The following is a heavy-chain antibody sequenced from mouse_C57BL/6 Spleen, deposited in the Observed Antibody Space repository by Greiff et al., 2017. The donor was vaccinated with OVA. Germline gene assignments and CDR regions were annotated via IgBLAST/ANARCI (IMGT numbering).Heavy chain of an antibody. CDR1: GYTFTSYW. D-gene: IGHD2-4*01. CDR3: ARCDYDGGYYFDY. CDR2: IHPNSGST. J-gene: IGHJ2*01. V-gene: IGHV1-64*01. Sequence: VQLQQPGAELVKPGASVKLSCKASGYTFTSYWMHWVKQRPGQGLEWLGMIHPNSGSTNYNEKFKSKATLTVDKSSSTAYMQLSSLTSEDSAVYYCARCDYDGGYYFDYWGQGTTLTVSS.